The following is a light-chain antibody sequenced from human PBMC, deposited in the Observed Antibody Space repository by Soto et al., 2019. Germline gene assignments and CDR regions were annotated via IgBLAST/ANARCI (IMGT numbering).Light chain of an antibody. V-gene: IGKV3-15*01. Sequence: EIVLTQSPATLSVSPGERATLSCRASQSVSSNLAWYQQKPGQAPRLLIYDTSSRATGFPARFSGSGSGKEFTLTISSLQSEDIAVYYCQQYNSWPPYTFGQGTKVEIK. CDR1: QSVSSN. CDR3: QQYNSWPPYT. J-gene: IGKJ2*01. CDR2: DTS.